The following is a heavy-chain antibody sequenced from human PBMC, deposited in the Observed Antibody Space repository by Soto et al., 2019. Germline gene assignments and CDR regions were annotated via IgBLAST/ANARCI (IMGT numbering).Heavy chain of an antibody. D-gene: IGHD2-2*01. CDR1: GYTFTSYY. CDR3: ARGFAVVPAPDSGLNWFDP. CDR2: INPNLDRV. V-gene: IGHV1-69*04. J-gene: IGHJ5*02. Sequence: SVKVSCKASGYTFTSYYINWVRQATGQGLEWMGRINPNLDRVDYAQKFQDRVTLTADKSTNTAYMGLSSLRSDDTAVYYCARGFAVVPAPDSGLNWFDPWGQGTLVTVSS.